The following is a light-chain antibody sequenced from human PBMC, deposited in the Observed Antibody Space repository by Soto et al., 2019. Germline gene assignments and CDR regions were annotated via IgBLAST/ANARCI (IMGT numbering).Light chain of an antibody. V-gene: IGKV3-20*01. CDR1: QSVSGAY. CDR3: QQFGSSLYT. Sequence: EIVLTQSPGTLSLSPGERATLSCRASQSVSGAYISWYQQKPGQAPRLLIYGASNRATGVPDRFSGSGSGTNFTLTISRLETEDFAMYYCQQFGSSLYTFGQGTKVEIK. J-gene: IGKJ2*01. CDR2: GAS.